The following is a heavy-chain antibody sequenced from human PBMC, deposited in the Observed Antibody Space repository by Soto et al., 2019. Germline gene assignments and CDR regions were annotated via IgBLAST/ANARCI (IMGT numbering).Heavy chain of an antibody. D-gene: IGHD6-19*01. CDR1: GGSISGFS. V-gene: IGHV4-59*01. Sequence: SETLSLTCTVSGGSISGFSWSWIRQPPGKALEWIGHISYIGSTNYNPSLKSRVTISVDTSKNQFSLKLSSVTAADTAVYYCTRVARFGIKQCLTSWRQGTLVPVSS. CDR2: ISYIGST. CDR3: TRVARFGIKQCLTS. J-gene: IGHJ5*02.